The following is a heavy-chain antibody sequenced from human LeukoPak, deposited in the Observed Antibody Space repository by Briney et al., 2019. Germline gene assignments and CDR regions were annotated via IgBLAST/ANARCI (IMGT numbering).Heavy chain of an antibody. CDR2: ISGSGGST. Sequence: SGGSLRLSCAASGFTFSSYAMSWVRQAPGKGLEWVSAISGSGGSTYYADFVKGRFTISRDNSKNTLYLQMNSLRAEDTAVYYCANPFFDRGVIGDDYWGQGTLVTVSS. D-gene: IGHD3-10*01. J-gene: IGHJ4*02. V-gene: IGHV3-23*01. CDR1: GFTFSSYA. CDR3: ANPFFDRGVIGDDY.